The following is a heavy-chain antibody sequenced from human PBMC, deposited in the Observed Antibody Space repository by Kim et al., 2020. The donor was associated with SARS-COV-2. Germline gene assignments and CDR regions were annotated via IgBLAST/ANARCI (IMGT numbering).Heavy chain of an antibody. CDR3: ARLFSSIWAPAEGYFD. Sequence: GGSLRLSCGASGFTFSNFWLTWVRQAPGKGLEWVANINQDGSDKYYVDSVKGRFISYRDNRKNILYLQMNSLRAEDTAVYYCARLFSSIWAPAEGYFD. V-gene: IGHV3-7*01. D-gene: IGHD6-13*01. J-gene: IGHJ4*01. CDR1: GFTFSNFW. CDR2: INQDGSDK.